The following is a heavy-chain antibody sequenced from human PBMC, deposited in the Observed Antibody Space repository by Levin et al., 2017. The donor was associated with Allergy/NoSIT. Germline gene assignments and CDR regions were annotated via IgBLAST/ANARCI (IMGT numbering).Heavy chain of an antibody. V-gene: IGHV1-2*02. Sequence: GESLKISCKASGYTFTGYYMHWVRQAPGQGLEWMGWINPNSGGTNYAQKFQGRVTMTRDTSISTAYMELSRLRSDDTAVYYCACLQGYSSTSPDYYFDYWGQGTLVTVSS. CDR3: ACLQGYSSTSPDYYFDY. CDR2: INPNSGGT. CDR1: GYTFTGYY. J-gene: IGHJ4*02. D-gene: IGHD2-2*01.